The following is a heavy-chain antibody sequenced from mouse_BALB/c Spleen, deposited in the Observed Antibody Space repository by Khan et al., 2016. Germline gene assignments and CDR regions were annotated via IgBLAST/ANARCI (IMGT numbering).Heavy chain of an antibody. CDR1: GFTFSGFW. D-gene: IGHD1-1*01. CDR3: MRYVCYYVYFDV. V-gene: IGHV11-2*02. Sequence: EVPLLETGGGLVQPGGSRGLSCEGSGFTFSGFWMSWVRQTPGKTLEWIGDINSDGSAINYAPSIKDQFPIFRDHDKSTLYLQMSNVRSEDTATYFCMRYVCYYVYFDVMGAGTTVTVSS. J-gene: IGHJ1*01. CDR2: INSDGSAI.